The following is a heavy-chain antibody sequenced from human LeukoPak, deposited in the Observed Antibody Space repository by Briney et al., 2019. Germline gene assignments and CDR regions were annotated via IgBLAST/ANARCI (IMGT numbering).Heavy chain of an antibody. Sequence: GGSLRLSCAASGFTFSSYSMNWVRQAPGKGLEWVSYISSSSSTIYYADSVKGRFTISRDNAKNSLYLQMNSLRAEDTAAYYCARDLIGWFGELYYGMDVWGQGTTVTVSS. J-gene: IGHJ6*02. V-gene: IGHV3-48*01. CDR3: ARDLIGWFGELYYGMDV. CDR1: GFTFSSYS. CDR2: ISSSSSTI. D-gene: IGHD3-10*01.